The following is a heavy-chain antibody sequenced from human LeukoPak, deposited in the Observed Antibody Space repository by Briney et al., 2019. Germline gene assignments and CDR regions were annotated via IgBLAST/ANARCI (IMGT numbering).Heavy chain of an antibody. CDR2: ISGSGGST. J-gene: IGHJ4*02. D-gene: IGHD1/OR15-1a*01. V-gene: IGHV3-23*01. CDR3: AKALEQETVVALDS. Sequence: GGSLRLSCAASGFTFSTYAMSWVRQAPGKGLEWVSAISGSGGSTYYADSVKGRFTISRDNSKNTLYLQMNSLRAEDTSIYFCAKALEQETVVALDSWGQGTLVTVSS. CDR1: GFTFSTYA.